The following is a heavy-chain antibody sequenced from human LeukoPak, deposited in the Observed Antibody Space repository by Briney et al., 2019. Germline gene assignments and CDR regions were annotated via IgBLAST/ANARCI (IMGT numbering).Heavy chain of an antibody. CDR2: IYYSGSI. CDR3: ATHRDYSGDYNTVDY. J-gene: IGHJ4*02. V-gene: IGHV4-39*07. CDR1: GGSLSSSSYY. Sequence: SGTLSLTCTVSGGSLSSSSYYWGWIRQPPGKGLEWIGSIYYSGSIYYNPSLKSRVTISVDTSKNQFSLKLSSVPAADTAVYYCATHRDYSGDYNTVDYWGQGTLVTVSS. D-gene: IGHD4-17*01.